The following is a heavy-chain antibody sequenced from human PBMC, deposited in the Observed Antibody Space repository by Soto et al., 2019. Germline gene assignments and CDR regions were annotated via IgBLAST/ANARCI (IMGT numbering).Heavy chain of an antibody. CDR3: ARVSTSFDD. J-gene: IGHJ4*02. CDR1: GGSISSYY. CDR2: VSYSGST. Sequence: PSETLSLTCTVSGGSISSYYWSWVRQPPGKGLEWIGYVSYSGSTNYNPSLKRRVIISVDTSKTQFSLKLSSVTAADTAVYYCARVSTSFDDWGQGTVVTVSS. D-gene: IGHD3-16*01. V-gene: IGHV4-59*01.